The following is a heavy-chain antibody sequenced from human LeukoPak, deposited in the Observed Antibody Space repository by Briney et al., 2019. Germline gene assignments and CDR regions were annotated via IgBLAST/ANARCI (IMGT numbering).Heavy chain of an antibody. J-gene: IGHJ2*01. CDR2: IYYSGST. Sequence: SETLSLTCTVSGGSISSGGYHWSWIRQHPGKGLEWIGYIYYSGSTNYNPSLKSRVTISVDTSKNQFSLEMTSVTAADTAVYYCARYSTTWPYWYFDLWGRGTLVTVSS. D-gene: IGHD6-13*01. CDR3: ARYSTTWPYWYFDL. V-gene: IGHV4-61*08. CDR1: GGSISSGGYH.